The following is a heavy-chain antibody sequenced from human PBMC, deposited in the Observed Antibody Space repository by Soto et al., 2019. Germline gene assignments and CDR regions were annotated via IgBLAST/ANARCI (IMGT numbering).Heavy chain of an antibody. D-gene: IGHD3-22*01. CDR3: ARGDGGGYYPDY. Sequence: QVQLVESGGGVVQPGRSLRLSCAASGFTFSSYAMHWVRQAPGKGLEWVAVISYDGSNKYYADSVKGRFTISRDNSKNTLYLRMNRLRAEDTAVYYWARGDGGGYYPDYWGQGTLVTVSS. V-gene: IGHV3-30-3*01. CDR2: ISYDGSNK. CDR1: GFTFSSYA. J-gene: IGHJ4*02.